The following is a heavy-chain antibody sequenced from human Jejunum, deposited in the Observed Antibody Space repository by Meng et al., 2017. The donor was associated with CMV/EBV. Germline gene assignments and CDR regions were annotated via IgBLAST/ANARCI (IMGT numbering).Heavy chain of an antibody. J-gene: IGHJ4*02. CDR2: LSRDGEST. V-gene: IGHV3-23*01. Sequence: CAASGFTFSNSAMSWVRQAPGKRLEWVSGLSRDGESTYYADSVKGRFTISRDTSKNTLYLQMNSLKAGDTAVYYCAKVEATGSPFDNWGQGTLVTVSS. CDR1: GFTFSNSA. D-gene: IGHD1-26*01. CDR3: AKVEATGSPFDN.